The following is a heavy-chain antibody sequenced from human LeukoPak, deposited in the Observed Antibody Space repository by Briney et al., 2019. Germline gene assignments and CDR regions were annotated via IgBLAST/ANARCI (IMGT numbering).Heavy chain of an antibody. CDR1: GGSISSGGYY. J-gene: IGHJ6*02. CDR2: IDYSGST. V-gene: IGHV4-31*03. CDR3: ARDPLRDAPYYYYYGMDV. D-gene: IGHD3-16*01. Sequence: SETLSLTCTLAGGSISSGGYYWSWIRQHPGKGLEWIGYIDYSGSTYYTPSLKRRVTISVDTSKNQFYLKLSSVTAADTAVYYCARDPLRDAPYYYYYGMDVWGQGTTVTVSS.